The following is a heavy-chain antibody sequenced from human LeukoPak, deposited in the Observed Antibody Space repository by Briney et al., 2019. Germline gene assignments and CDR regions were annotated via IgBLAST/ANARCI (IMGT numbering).Heavy chain of an antibody. D-gene: IGHD6-13*01. V-gene: IGHV1-2*02. J-gene: IGHJ4*02. CDR3: ARGGSSWFDY. CDR1: GHTFTDYY. Sequence: GASVKVSCKAYGHTFTDYYIHWVRQAPGQGLEWMAWINPNSGGTNYAQKFQGRVTMTRDTSISTAYMELSRLRSDDTAVYYCARGGSSWFDYWGQGTLVTVSS. CDR2: INPNSGGT.